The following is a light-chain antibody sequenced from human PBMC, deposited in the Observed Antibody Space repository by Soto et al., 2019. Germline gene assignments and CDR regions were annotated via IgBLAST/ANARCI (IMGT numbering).Light chain of an antibody. CDR2: EVS. J-gene: IGLJ2*01. CDR3: SSYAGSTTRVL. Sequence: QSALTQPPSASGSPGQSVTISCTGTSSDVGGYDFVSWYQHHPGKAPKLVIYEVSKRPSGVPDRFSGSKSGNTASLTVSGLQAEDEADYYCSSYAGSTTRVLFGGGTKLTVL. V-gene: IGLV2-8*01. CDR1: SSDVGGYDF.